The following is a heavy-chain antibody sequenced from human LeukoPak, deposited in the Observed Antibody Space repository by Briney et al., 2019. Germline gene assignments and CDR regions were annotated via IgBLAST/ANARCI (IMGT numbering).Heavy chain of an antibody. CDR1: GFTVSSNY. V-gene: IGHV3-66*01. J-gene: IGHJ5*02. Sequence: AGGSLRLSCAASGFTVSSNYMSWVRQTPGKGLEWISVLYSDGSTYYRDSVKGRFTISRDNSKNTVYLQMNALRAEDTGVYYCARDRQQLGAWFDPGGQGTLVTVSS. D-gene: IGHD6-13*01. CDR2: LYSDGST. CDR3: ARDRQQLGAWFDP.